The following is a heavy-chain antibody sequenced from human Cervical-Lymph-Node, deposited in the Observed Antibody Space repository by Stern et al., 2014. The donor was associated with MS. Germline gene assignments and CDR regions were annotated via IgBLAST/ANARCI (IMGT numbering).Heavy chain of an antibody. CDR2: ISWNSNNI. Sequence: EVQLVQSGGGSVQPGRSLRLSCAASGFTFDDCAMHWVRPAPGKGLEWVSGISWNSNNIGYADSVRVRFTISRDNAKNSLYLQMNGLRPEDTALYYCAKDRELVVVTFDSWGQGTLVTVSS. CDR3: AKDRELVVVTFDS. D-gene: IGHD2-15*01. CDR1: GFTFDDCA. V-gene: IGHV3-9*01. J-gene: IGHJ4*02.